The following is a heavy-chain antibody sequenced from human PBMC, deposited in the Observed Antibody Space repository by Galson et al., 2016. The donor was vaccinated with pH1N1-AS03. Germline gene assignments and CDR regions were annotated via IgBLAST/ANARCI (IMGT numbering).Heavy chain of an antibody. CDR2: TYWRSKWYI. CDR1: GDSVSSNTDA. Sequence: CAISGDSVSSNTDAWNWIRHSPSRGLEWLGRTYWRSKWYIDYALSLKSRITINPDTSKNQFSLQLTSVIPEDTGVYYCARGIYSAFDIWSQGTLVTVSS. V-gene: IGHV6-1*01. J-gene: IGHJ3*02. CDR3: ARGIYSAFDI. D-gene: IGHD2/OR15-2a*01.